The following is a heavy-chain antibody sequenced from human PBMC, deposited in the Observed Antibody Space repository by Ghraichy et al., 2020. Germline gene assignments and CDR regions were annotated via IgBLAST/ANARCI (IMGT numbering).Heavy chain of an antibody. CDR1: EFSVTDNC. V-gene: IGHV3-53*01. CDR2: LYTGTTT. CDR3: ARCLHQVRGGMDV. D-gene: IGHD3-10*01. Sequence: GGSLRLSCAASEFSVTDNCMTWVRQAPGRGLQWVAVLYTGTTTNHADFVRGRIALSRDTSKNMVYLQMCSLRVEDTAIYHCARCLHQVRGGMDVWGQGTTVTVSS. J-gene: IGHJ6*02.